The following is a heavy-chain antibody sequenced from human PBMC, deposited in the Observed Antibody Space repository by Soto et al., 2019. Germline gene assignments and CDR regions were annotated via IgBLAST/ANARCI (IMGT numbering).Heavy chain of an antibody. V-gene: IGHV1-8*01. CDR1: GYTFTSYD. D-gene: IGHD3-10*01. Sequence: GASVKVSCKASGYTFTSYDINWVRQATGQGLEWMGWMNPNSGNTGYAQKFQGRVTMTRNTSISTAYMELSSLRSEDTAVYYCARTDLITMVRGVPQSEYYYYGMDVWGQGTTVTVSS. J-gene: IGHJ6*02. CDR2: MNPNSGNT. CDR3: ARTDLITMVRGVPQSEYYYYGMDV.